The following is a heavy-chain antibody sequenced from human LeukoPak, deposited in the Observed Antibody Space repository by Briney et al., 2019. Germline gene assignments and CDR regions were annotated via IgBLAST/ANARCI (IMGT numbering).Heavy chain of an antibody. V-gene: IGHV3-53*05. J-gene: IGHJ4*02. Sequence: GGSLRLSCAASGFTVSRNYMTWVRQAPGKGLEWVSVIYSGGSTYYADFVKGRFTLSRDTSKNTLYLEMNSLRSEDTAVYYCARQSCLYSSGCFLDDWGQGTLVTVSS. D-gene: IGHD3-22*01. CDR1: GFTVSRNY. CDR2: IYSGGST. CDR3: ARQSCLYSSGCFLDD.